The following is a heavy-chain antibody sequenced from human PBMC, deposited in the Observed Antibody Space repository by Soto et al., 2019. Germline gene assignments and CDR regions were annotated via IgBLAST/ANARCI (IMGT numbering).Heavy chain of an antibody. J-gene: IGHJ6*02. CDR1: VVAFSDHY. D-gene: IGHD4-4*01. CDR3: ARDALQAYYYYGMDV. CDR2: TRNKATSYTT. Sequence: PGGSLILACAASVVAFSDHYMYWVRQGGVGGLEWVGRTRNKATSYTTEYAASVKGRFTISRDDSKNSLYLQMNSLKTEDTAVYYCARDALQAYYYYGMDVWGQGTTVTVSS. V-gene: IGHV3-72*01.